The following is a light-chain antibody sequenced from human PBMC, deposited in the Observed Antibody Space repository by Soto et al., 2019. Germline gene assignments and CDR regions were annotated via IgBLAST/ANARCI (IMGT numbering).Light chain of an antibody. CDR1: QRISSW. J-gene: IGKJ1*01. V-gene: IGKV1-5*01. CDR2: DAS. CDR3: QQLWT. Sequence: DIQMTQSPSTLSASVGDRVTIACRASQRISSWLAWYQQKPGKAPKLLIYDASSLESGVPSRFSGSGSGTEFSLTISRLQPDDFATYYCQQLWTFGQGTKVEIK.